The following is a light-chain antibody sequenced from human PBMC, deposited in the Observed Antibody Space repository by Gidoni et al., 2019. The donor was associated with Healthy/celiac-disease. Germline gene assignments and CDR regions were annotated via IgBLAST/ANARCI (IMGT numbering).Light chain of an antibody. V-gene: IGLV3-10*01. Sequence: SYELTQPPSVSVYPGQTARITCSGDALPKKYAYWYQQKSGQAPVLVIYEDSKRPSGIPERFSGSSSGTMATLTISGAQVEDEADYYCYSTDSSGNHRNVVFGGGTKLTVL. CDR3: YSTDSSGNHRNVV. J-gene: IGLJ2*01. CDR2: EDS. CDR1: ALPKKY.